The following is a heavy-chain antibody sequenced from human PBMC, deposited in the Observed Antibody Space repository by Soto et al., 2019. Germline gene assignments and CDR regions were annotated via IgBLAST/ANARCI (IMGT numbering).Heavy chain of an antibody. CDR2: ISGSGGST. Sequence: GGSLRLSCAASGFTFSSYAMSWVRQAPGKGLEWVSAISGSGGSTYYADSVKGRITITRDNSKNTLYLQMNSLRAEDTAVYYCAKGKKHRLAFAFDPWGQGTLVTVSS. CDR1: GFTFSSYA. V-gene: IGHV3-23*01. D-gene: IGHD6-25*01. CDR3: AKGKKHRLAFAFDP. J-gene: IGHJ5*02.